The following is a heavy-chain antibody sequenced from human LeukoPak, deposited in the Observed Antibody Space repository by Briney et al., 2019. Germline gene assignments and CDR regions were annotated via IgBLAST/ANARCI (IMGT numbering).Heavy chain of an antibody. V-gene: IGHV1-46*01. Sequence: GASVKVSCKAFGFTFTDYCMHWLRQAPGQGLEWMGEMSPSGGRTSYAQKFQGRVTMTRDTSTSTVYMELTSLSSEDTAVYYCARDHDYGHYEGPAAFDYWGPGTLVTVSS. D-gene: IGHD4-17*01. J-gene: IGHJ4*02. CDR1: GFTFTDYC. CDR3: ARDHDYGHYEGPAAFDY. CDR2: MSPSGGRT.